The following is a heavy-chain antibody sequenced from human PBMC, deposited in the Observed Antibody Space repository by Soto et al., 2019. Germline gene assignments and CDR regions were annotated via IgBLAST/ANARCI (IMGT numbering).Heavy chain of an antibody. V-gene: IGHV4-4*02. J-gene: IGHJ6*02. CDR3: ARWWRFYAILTGIRSYYYGMDV. D-gene: IGHD3-9*01. CDR2: IYHSGST. Sequence: QVQLQESGPGLVKPSGTLSLTCAVSGGSITSSNWWSWVRQPPGNGLEWIGEIYHSGSTNYNPSLKSRVNTSVDKSKNQYSPKLSSVTAAETAVEYCARWWRFYAILTGIRSYYYGMDVGGQGTTVTVSS. CDR1: GGSITSSNW.